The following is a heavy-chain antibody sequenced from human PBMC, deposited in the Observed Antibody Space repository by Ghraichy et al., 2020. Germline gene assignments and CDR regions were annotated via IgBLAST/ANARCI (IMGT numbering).Heavy chain of an antibody. J-gene: IGHJ5*02. V-gene: IGHV3-23*01. D-gene: IGHD1-14*01. CDR3: AKDHTTIWHEVPFDP. Sequence: GGSLRLSCAASGFTFSSYAMSWVRQAPGKGLEWVSSINDGGGSTYYADSVKGRFTISRDNSKNTLYLQMNSLRAEDTAVYYCAKDHTTIWHEVPFDPWGQGTLVTVSS. CDR1: GFTFSSYA. CDR2: INDGGGST.